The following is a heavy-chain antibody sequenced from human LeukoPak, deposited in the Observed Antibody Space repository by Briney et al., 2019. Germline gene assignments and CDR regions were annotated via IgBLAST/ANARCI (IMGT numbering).Heavy chain of an antibody. CDR3: ARQVTQNLASHRVWFDP. D-gene: IGHD3-3*02. Sequence: GGSLRLSCKGSGYSFTTHWIAWVRQMPGKGLEWMGIIYPGDSDTTYSPSFQGQVSISVDKSISTAYLQWSSLKASDTAVYYCARQVTQNLASHRVWFDPWGQGTLVTVSS. CDR2: IYPGDSDT. V-gene: IGHV5-51*01. J-gene: IGHJ5*02. CDR1: GYSFTTHW.